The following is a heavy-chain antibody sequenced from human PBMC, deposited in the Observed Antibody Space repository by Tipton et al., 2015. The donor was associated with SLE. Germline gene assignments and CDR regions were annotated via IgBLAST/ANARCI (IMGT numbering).Heavy chain of an antibody. D-gene: IGHD6-19*01. CDR1: GGSFSGYY. J-gene: IGHJ1*01. CDR3: ARRSWSSGWPRGQYFQH. V-gene: IGHV4-34*01. Sequence: LRLSCAVFGGSFSGYYWSWIRQPPGKGLGWIGEINNSGSTNYNPSLKSRVTISVDTSQNQFSLKLSSVTAADTAVYYCARRSWSSGWPRGQYFQHWGQGTLVTVSS. CDR2: INNSGST.